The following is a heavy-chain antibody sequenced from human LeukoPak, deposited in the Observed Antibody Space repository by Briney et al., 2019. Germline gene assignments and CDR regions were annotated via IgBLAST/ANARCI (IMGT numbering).Heavy chain of an antibody. CDR1: GGSISSSSYY. D-gene: IGHD1-26*01. V-gene: IGHV4-39*01. J-gene: IGHJ3*02. Sequence: SETLSLTCTVSGGSISSSSYYWGWIRQPPGKGLEWIGSIYYSGSTYYNPSLKSRVTIFVDTSKNQFSLKLSSVTAADTAVYYCARQSGSVFGDDAFDIWGQGTMVAVSS. CDR3: ARQSGSVFGDDAFDI. CDR2: IYYSGST.